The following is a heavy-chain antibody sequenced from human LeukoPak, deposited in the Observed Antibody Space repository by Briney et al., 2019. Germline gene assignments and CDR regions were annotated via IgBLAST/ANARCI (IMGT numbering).Heavy chain of an antibody. D-gene: IGHD1-26*01. CDR2: ISDYNGNT. Sequence: ASVKVSCKASGYTFASYGINWVRQAPGQGLEWMGWISDYNGNTNYAQKLQGRVTMTTDTSTSTAYMELRSLRSDDTAIYYCARGNSGTYLRNDYYYMDVWGKGTTVTVSS. CDR3: ARGNSGTYLRNDYYYMDV. CDR1: GYTFASYG. V-gene: IGHV1-18*01. J-gene: IGHJ6*03.